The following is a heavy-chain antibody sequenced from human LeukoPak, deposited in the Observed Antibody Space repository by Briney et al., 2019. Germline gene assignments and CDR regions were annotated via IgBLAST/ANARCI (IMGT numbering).Heavy chain of an antibody. V-gene: IGHV3-73*01. D-gene: IGHD6-19*01. CDR3: AKGSGSGWYRPVDY. CDR1: GFTFSGSA. J-gene: IGHJ4*02. Sequence: GGSLRLSCAASGFTFSGSAMHWVRQAPGKGLEWVGRIRSKANSYATGYAESVKGRFTISRDDSKNTAYLQMNSLKTEDTAVYYCAKGSGSGWYRPVDYWGQGTLVTVSS. CDR2: IRSKANSYAT.